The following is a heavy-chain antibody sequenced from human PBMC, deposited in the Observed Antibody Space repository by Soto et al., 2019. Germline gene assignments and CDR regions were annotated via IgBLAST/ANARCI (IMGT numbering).Heavy chain of an antibody. J-gene: IGHJ4*02. V-gene: IGHV3-21*04. CDR3: ASRQPSDY. D-gene: IGHD2-2*01. CDR1: GFTFSSYS. CDR2: ISSSSSYI. Sequence: GSLRLSCAASGFTFSSYSMNWVRQAPGKGLEWVSSISSSSSYIYYADSVKGRSTISRDNAKNSLYLQMNSLSAEDTAVYYCASRQPSDYWGQGTLVTVSS.